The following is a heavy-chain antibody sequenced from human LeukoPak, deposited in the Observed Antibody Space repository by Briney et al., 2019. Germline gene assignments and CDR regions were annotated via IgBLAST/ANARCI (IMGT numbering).Heavy chain of an antibody. CDR1: GFTFSSYW. Sequence: GGSLRLSCAASGFTFSSYWMHWVRQGPGKGLEWVSSISSSSSYIYYADSVKGRFTISRDNAKNSLYLQMNSLRAEDTAVYYCARDTTTVTTGTNYFDYWGQGTLVTVSS. CDR3: ARDTTTVTTGTNYFDY. D-gene: IGHD4-17*01. J-gene: IGHJ4*02. CDR2: ISSSSSYI. V-gene: IGHV3-21*01.